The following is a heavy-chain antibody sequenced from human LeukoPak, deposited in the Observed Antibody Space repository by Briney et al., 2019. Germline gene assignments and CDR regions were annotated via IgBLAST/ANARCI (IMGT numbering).Heavy chain of an antibody. CDR3: AKGRYDTDY. CDR2: ISARGSE. V-gene: IGHV3-23*01. CDR1: GFTFSSYA. D-gene: IGHD1-1*01. J-gene: IGHJ4*02. Sequence: GGSLRLSCAASGFTFSSYAMSWVRHPPGKGLEWVAVISARGSEYYPDSVKGRFTISRDNSKNSLFLQMNSLRAEDTALYYCAKGRYDTDYWGQGTLVTVSS.